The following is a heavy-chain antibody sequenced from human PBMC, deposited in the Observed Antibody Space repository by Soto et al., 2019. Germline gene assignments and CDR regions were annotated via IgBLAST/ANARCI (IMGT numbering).Heavy chain of an antibody. V-gene: IGHV1-69*13. D-gene: IGHD2-15*01. J-gene: IGHJ6*02. Sequence: SVKVSCKASGGTFSSYAISWVRQAPGQGLEWMGGIIPIFGTANYAQKFQGRVTITADESTSTAYMELSSLRSEDTAVYYCAREGYCSGGSCYPRDIYYYYGMDVWGQGTTVTVSS. CDR2: IIPIFGTA. CDR3: AREGYCSGGSCYPRDIYYYYGMDV. CDR1: GGTFSSYA.